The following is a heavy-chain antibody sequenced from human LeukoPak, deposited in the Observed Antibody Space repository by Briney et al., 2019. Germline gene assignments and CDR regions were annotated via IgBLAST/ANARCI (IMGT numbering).Heavy chain of an antibody. D-gene: IGHD4-23*01. CDR2: IGRSGGDT. V-gene: IGHV3-23*01. J-gene: IGHJ6*02. CDR3: ARLRTPNYYYYGMDV. Sequence: GGSLRLSCAASGFSLSSYVMNWVRQVPGKGLEWVSTIGRSGGDTYYADSVRGRFTISRDNSKNTLYLQMGSLRAEDTAVYYCARLRTPNYYYYGMDVWGQGATVTVSS. CDR1: GFSLSSYV.